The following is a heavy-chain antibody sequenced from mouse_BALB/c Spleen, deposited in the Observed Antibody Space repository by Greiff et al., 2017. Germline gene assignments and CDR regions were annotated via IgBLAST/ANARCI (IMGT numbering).Heavy chain of an antibody. CDR1: GFTFSSYG. Sequence: DVQLVESGGGLVQPGGSLKLSCAASGFTFSSYGMSWVRQTPDERLELVATINSNGGSTYYPDSVKGRFTISRDNAKNTLYLQMSSLKSEDTAMYYCAREGELGRGAMDYWGQGTSVTVSA. V-gene: IGHV5-6-3*01. CDR3: AREGELGRGAMDY. CDR2: INSNGGST. J-gene: IGHJ4*01. D-gene: IGHD4-1*01.